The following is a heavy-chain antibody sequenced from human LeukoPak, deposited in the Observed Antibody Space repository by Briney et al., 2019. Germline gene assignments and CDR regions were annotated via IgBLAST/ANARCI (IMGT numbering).Heavy chain of an antibody. CDR2: INPNSGGT. D-gene: IGHD5-24*01. V-gene: IGHV1-2*02. J-gene: IGHJ4*02. Sequence: ASVKVSCKASGYTFTGYYMHWVRQAPGQGLEWMGWINPNSGGTNYAQKFQGRVTMTRDTSISTAYMELSRLRSDDTAVYYCARERRDGTHHPETDYWGQGTLVTVSS. CDR1: GYTFTGYY. CDR3: ARERRDGTHHPETDY.